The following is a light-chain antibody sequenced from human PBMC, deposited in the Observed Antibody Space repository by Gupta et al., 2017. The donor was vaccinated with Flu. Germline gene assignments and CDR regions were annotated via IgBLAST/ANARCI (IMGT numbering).Light chain of an antibody. J-gene: IGKJ1*01. CDR1: QGISNY. CDR3: QKYNSAPRT. CDR2: AAS. V-gene: IGKV1-27*01. Sequence: DIQMTQSPSSLSASVGDRVTITCRASQGISNYLAWYQQKPGKVPKLLIYAASTLQSGVPSRFSDSGSGTDFTLTISSLHPEDVATYYCQKYNSAPRTFGQGTKVEIK.